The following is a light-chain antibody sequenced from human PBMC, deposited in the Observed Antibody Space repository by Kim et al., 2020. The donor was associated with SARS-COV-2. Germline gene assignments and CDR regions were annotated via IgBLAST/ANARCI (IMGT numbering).Light chain of an antibody. CDR1: SSNIGACYG. CDR3: QSYDSSLSGSV. J-gene: IGLJ1*01. V-gene: IGLV1-40*01. Sequence: QSVLTQPPSVSGGPGQRVTISCTGSSSNIGACYGVHWYQQLPGTAPKLLIYGNSNRPSGVPDRFSGSKSGTAASLAITGLQAEDEADYYCQSYDSSLSGSVFRTGTKVT. CDR2: GNS.